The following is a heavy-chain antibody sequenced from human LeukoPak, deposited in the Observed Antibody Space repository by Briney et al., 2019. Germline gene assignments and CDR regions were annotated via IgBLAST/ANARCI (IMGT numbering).Heavy chain of an antibody. CDR2: ISGSSKYI. CDR3: ARGMTVPSGVFEY. Sequence: PGGSLRLSCAASEFTFSSYNMNWVRQAPGKGLEWVSSISGSSKYIYYADSVQGRFTISRDNAKNSLSLQMNSLRAEDTAVYYCARGMTVPSGVFEYWGQGILVTVSS. V-gene: IGHV3-21*01. D-gene: IGHD3-22*01. CDR1: EFTFSSYN. J-gene: IGHJ4*02.